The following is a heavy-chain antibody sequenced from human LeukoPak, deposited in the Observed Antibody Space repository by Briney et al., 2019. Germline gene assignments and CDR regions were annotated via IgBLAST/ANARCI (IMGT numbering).Heavy chain of an antibody. CDR3: ATSSRYDTIAFDI. Sequence: ASVKVSCKASGYTFTSYGISWVRQAPGQGLEWMGWISAYNGNTNYAQKLQGRLTMTTDTSTSTAYMELRSLRSDDTAVYYCATSSRYDTIAFDIWGQGTMVTVSS. V-gene: IGHV1-18*01. CDR1: GYTFTSYG. CDR2: ISAYNGNT. J-gene: IGHJ3*02. D-gene: IGHD3-22*01.